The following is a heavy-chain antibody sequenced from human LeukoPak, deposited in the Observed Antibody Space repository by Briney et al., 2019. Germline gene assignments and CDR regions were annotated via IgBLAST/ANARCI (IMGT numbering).Heavy chain of an antibody. J-gene: IGHJ4*02. V-gene: IGHV3-33*01. Sequence: GGSLRLSCAASGFNFSNYGIHSVRQAPGKGLEWVAVIWYDGSYKFYADSVKGRFTISRDNSKNTVDLQMSSLRDEDTAVYYCARGRVVVVAPIDYWGQGTLVTVSS. CDR3: ARGRVVVVAPIDY. D-gene: IGHD2-15*01. CDR2: IWYDGSYK. CDR1: GFNFSNYG.